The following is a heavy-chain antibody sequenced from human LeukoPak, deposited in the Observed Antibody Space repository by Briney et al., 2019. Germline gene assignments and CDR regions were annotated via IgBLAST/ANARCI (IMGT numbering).Heavy chain of an antibody. V-gene: IGHV3-53*01. CDR2: TYSGGST. Sequence: TGGSLRLSCAASGFTVSSNYMSWVRQAPGKGLEWVSVTYSGGSTYYADSVKGRFTISRDNSKNTLYLQMNSLRAEDTAVYYCATGKLGSYYYYGMDVWGQRTTVTVSS. J-gene: IGHJ6*02. D-gene: IGHD7-27*01. CDR1: GFTVSSNY. CDR3: ATGKLGSYYYYGMDV.